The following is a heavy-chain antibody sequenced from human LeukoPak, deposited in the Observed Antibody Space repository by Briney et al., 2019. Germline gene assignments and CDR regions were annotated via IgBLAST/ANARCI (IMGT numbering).Heavy chain of an antibody. CDR1: GFTFDDYA. CDR3: AKGYCSSTSCRFDY. D-gene: IGHD2-2*01. CDR2: ISWSSGSI. J-gene: IGHJ4*02. Sequence: GGSLRLSCAASGFTFDDYAMHWVRQAPGKGLDCVSGISWSSGSIDYADSVKGRFTISRDNAKNSLYLQMNSLRAEVMALYYCAKGYCSSTSCRFDYWGQGGLVTDSS. V-gene: IGHV3-9*03.